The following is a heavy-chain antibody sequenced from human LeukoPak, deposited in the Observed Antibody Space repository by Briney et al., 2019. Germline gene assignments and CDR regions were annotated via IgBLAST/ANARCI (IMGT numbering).Heavy chain of an antibody. V-gene: IGHV3-23*01. Sequence: PTGGSLRLFCAASGFTFSSYAMSWVRQAAGEGREWVSSISGGGGRTYYADSVKGRFTISRDNSKTTLYLHMNSLSAEDTAVYYCAKDPQVYYGDYVDYWGQGTLVTVSS. J-gene: IGHJ4*02. CDR1: GFTFSSYA. CDR2: ISGGGGRT. D-gene: IGHD4-17*01. CDR3: AKDPQVYYGDYVDY.